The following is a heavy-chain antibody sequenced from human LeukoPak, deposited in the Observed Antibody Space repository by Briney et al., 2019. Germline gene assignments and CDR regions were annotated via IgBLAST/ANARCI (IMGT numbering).Heavy chain of an antibody. CDR3: ARDDYDPFDY. V-gene: IGHV3-48*04. Sequence: PGGSLRLSCAASGFTFSSYSMNWVRQAPGKGLEWVSYISSSGSTIYYADSVKGRFTISRDNAKNSLYLQMNSLRAEDTAVYYCARDDYDPFDYWGQGTLVTVSS. D-gene: IGHD4-17*01. CDR1: GFTFSSYS. CDR2: ISSSGSTI. J-gene: IGHJ4*02.